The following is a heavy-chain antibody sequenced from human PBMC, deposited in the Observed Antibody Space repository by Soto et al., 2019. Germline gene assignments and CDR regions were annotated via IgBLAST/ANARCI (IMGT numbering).Heavy chain of an antibody. CDR3: ARLSDTSGYPKYGMDV. CDR1: GYSFTNYW. CDR2: IYPGDSDT. V-gene: IGHV5-51*01. D-gene: IGHD3-22*01. Sequence: PGESMKISCKGSGYSFTNYWIRWVLQMPGKGLEWMGIIYPGDSDTRYSPSFQGQVTISADKSITTAYLQWSSLKASDTAMYYCARLSDTSGYPKYGMDVWGQGTTVTVSS. J-gene: IGHJ6*02.